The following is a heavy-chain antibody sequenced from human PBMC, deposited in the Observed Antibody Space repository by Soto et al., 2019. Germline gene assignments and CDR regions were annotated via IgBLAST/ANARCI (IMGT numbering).Heavy chain of an antibody. CDR3: ARDKAYNFDY. V-gene: IGHV3-23*01. CDR2: TSGNGAKT. J-gene: IGHJ4*02. Sequence: GGSLSLSCAASGFTFGLYAMSWVRQAPGKGLEWVSATSGNGAKTFYADSVKGRITISRDNSRNTLYLQMNSPRVEDTAVYYCARDKAYNFDYWGQGTLVTVSS. CDR1: GFTFGLYA. D-gene: IGHD1-1*01.